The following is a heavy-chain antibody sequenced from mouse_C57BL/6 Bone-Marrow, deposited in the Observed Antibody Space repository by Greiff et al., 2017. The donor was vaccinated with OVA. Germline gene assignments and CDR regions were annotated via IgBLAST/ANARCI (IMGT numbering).Heavy chain of an antibody. CDR2: ISSGSSTI. CDR3: ARGYWYFDD. Sequence: EVQLVESGGGLVKPGGSLKLSCAASGFTFSDYGMHWVRQAPEKGLEWVAYISSGSSTIYYADTVKGRSTITRDNAKNTQFLQMTSLGSEDTAMYYCARGYWYFDDWGTGTTVTVSS. J-gene: IGHJ1*03. V-gene: IGHV5-17*01. CDR1: GFTFSDYG.